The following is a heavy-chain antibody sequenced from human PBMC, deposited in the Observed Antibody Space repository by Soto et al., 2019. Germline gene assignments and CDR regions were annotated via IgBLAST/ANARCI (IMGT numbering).Heavy chain of an antibody. Sequence: QITLKESGPALVKPTQTLTLTFTFSGFSLTTSGVGVGWIRQPPGKALEWLALIYWNDDERYSPSLRSRLTITNDTSKNQVGLKMTNMDAVDKAKYYCAHSRRSSGDAFAFWGQGTMVTVSS. CDR1: GFSLTTSGVG. V-gene: IGHV2-5*01. J-gene: IGHJ3*01. D-gene: IGHD6-6*01. CDR3: AHSRRSSGDAFAF. CDR2: IYWNDDE.